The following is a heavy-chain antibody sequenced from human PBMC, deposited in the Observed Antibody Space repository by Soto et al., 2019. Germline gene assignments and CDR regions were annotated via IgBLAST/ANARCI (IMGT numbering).Heavy chain of an antibody. D-gene: IGHD3-3*01. CDR2: ISGSGGST. J-gene: IGHJ6*03. Sequence: EVQLLESGGGLVQPGGSLRLSCAASGFTFSSYAMSWVRQAPGKGLEWVSAISGSGGSTYYADSVKGRFTISRDNSKNTLYLQMNSLRAEDTAVYYCASTLFLEWLTPAYYYYMDVWGKGTTVTVSS. V-gene: IGHV3-23*01. CDR3: ASTLFLEWLTPAYYYYMDV. CDR1: GFTFSSYA.